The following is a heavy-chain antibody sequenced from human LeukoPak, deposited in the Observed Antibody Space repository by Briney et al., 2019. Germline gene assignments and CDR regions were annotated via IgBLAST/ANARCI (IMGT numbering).Heavy chain of an antibody. CDR1: GYTFTSYG. CDR2: ISAYNGNT. Sequence: ASVKVSCKASGYTFTSYGISGVRQAPGQGLEWMGWISAYNGNTNYAQKLQGRVTMTTDTSTSTAYMELRSLRSDDTAVYYCAREEAPRTYYYGSGSHSYCYYGMDVWGQGTTVTVSS. J-gene: IGHJ6*02. CDR3: AREEAPRTYYYGSGSHSYCYYGMDV. D-gene: IGHD3-10*01. V-gene: IGHV1-18*01.